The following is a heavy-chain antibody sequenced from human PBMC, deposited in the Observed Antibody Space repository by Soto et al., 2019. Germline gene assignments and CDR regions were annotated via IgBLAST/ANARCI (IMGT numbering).Heavy chain of an antibody. V-gene: IGHV1-18*04. CDR1: GYTFTSYG. CDR2: ISAYNGNT. J-gene: IGHJ6*02. CDR3: ARGCSSTRCYYYYGMDV. Sequence: ASVKVSCKASGYTFTSYGISWVRQAPGQGLEWRGWISAYNGNTNYAQKLQGRVTMATDTSTSTAYMELRSLRSDDTAVYYCARGCSSTRCYYYYGMDVWGQGTTVTVSS. D-gene: IGHD2-2*01.